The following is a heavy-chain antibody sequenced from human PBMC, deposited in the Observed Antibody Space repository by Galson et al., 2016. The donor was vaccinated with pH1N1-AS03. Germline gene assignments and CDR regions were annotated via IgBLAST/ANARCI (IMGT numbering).Heavy chain of an antibody. D-gene: IGHD1-26*01. J-gene: IGHJ5*02. CDR2: IYTSGRT. V-gene: IGHV4-61*02. Sequence: TLSLTCTVSGGSISSGNYYWSWIRQPAGKGLEWIGRIYTSGRTNYNPSLKSRVTISVDTSKNQFSLKLTSVTASDTAVYYCARDLGELLGWFDPWGQGTLVTVSS. CDR1: GGSISSGNYY. CDR3: ARDLGELLGWFDP.